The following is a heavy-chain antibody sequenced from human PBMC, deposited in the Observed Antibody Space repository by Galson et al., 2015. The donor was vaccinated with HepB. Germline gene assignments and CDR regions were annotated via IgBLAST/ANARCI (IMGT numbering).Heavy chain of an antibody. Sequence: SLRLSCAVSGFTFSDYYMSWIRQAPGKGLEWISYISTTGSYTNYADSVKGRLTISRDNAQNSLYLQMNTLRADDTAVFYCARVAASDYGDHSHFDYWGQGTLVTVSS. CDR1: GFTFSDYY. CDR2: ISTTGSYT. CDR3: ARVAASDYGDHSHFDY. V-gene: IGHV3-11*06. J-gene: IGHJ4*02. D-gene: IGHD4-17*01.